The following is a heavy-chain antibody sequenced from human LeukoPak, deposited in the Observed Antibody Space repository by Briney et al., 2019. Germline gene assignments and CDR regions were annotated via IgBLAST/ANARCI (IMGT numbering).Heavy chain of an antibody. V-gene: IGHV4-34*01. CDR3: ARGSGYYDSSGYYLRGYFDY. J-gene: IGHJ4*02. CDR2: INHSGST. CDR1: GGSFSGYY. Sequence: SETLSLTCAVYGGSFSGYYWSWIRQPPGKGLEWIGEINHSGSTNYNPSLKSRVTISVDTSKNQFSLKLSSLTAADTAVYYCARGSGYYDSSGYYLRGYFDYWGQGTLVTVSS. D-gene: IGHD3-22*01.